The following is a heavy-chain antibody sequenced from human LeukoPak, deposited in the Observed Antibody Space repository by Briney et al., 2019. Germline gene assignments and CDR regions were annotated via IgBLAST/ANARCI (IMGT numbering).Heavy chain of an antibody. CDR3: ARVDCSSTSCYADY. D-gene: IGHD2-2*01. CDR2: INHSGST. V-gene: IGHV4-34*01. CDR1: GGSFSGYY. J-gene: IGHJ4*02. Sequence: SETLSLTCAVYGGSFSGYYWSWIRQPPGKGLEWIGEINHSGSTNYNPSLKSRVTISVDTSKNQFSLKLSSVTAADTAVYYRARVDCSSTSCYADYWGQGTLVTVSS.